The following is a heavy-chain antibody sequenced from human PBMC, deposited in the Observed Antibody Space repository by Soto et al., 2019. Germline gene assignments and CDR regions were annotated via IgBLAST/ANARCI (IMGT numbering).Heavy chain of an antibody. V-gene: IGHV1-69*13. Sequence: GASVKVSCKASGGTFSSYAISWVRQAPGQGLEWMGGIIPIFGTANYAQKFQGRVTITADESTSTAYMELSSLRSEDTAVYYCARVRDSDYGDYRGVANYYYYGMDVWGQGTTVTVSS. CDR2: IIPIFGTA. J-gene: IGHJ6*02. D-gene: IGHD4-17*01. CDR1: GGTFSSYA. CDR3: ARVRDSDYGDYRGVANYYYYGMDV.